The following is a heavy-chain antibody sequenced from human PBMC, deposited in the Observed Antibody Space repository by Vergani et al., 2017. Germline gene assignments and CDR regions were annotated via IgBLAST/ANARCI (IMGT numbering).Heavy chain of an antibody. Sequence: QVQLQQWGAGLLKPSETLYLTCAVYGGSFSGYYWSWIRQPPGKGLEWIGEINHSGSTNYNPSRKSRVTISVDTSKNKFSLKLSSVTAADTAVYYCAREMTGYYRGEFDPWGQGTLVTVSS. V-gene: IGHV4-34*01. CDR2: INHSGST. CDR1: GGSFSGYY. D-gene: IGHD3-9*01. CDR3: AREMTGYYRGEFDP. J-gene: IGHJ5*02.